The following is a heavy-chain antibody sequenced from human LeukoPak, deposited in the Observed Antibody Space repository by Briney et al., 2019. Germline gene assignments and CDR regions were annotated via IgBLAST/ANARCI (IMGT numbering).Heavy chain of an antibody. CDR3: ARGRQHDNWFDP. V-gene: IGHV4-34*01. D-gene: IGHD6-13*01. Sequence: SETLSLTCAVYGGSFSGYYWSWIRQPLGKGLEWIGEINHSGSTNYNPSLKSRVTISVDTSKNRFSLKLSSVTAADTAVYYCARGRQHDNWFDPWGQGTLVTVSS. CDR1: GGSFSGYY. CDR2: INHSGST. J-gene: IGHJ5*02.